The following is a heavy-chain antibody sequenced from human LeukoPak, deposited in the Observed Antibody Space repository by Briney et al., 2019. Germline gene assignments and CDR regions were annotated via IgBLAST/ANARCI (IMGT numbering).Heavy chain of an antibody. CDR2: IIPIFGTA. J-gene: IGHJ4*02. Sequence: SVKVSCKASGGTFSSYAISWVRQAPGQGLEWMGGIIPIFGTANYAQKFQGRVTITADESTSTAYMELSSLRSEDTAVYYCASSSPRGGNSLGSYWGQGTPVTVSS. CDR1: GGTFSSYA. D-gene: IGHD4-23*01. V-gene: IGHV1-69*01. CDR3: ASSSPRGGNSLGSY.